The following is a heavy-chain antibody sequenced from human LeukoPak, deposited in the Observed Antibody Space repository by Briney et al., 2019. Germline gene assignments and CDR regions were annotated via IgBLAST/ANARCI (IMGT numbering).Heavy chain of an antibody. D-gene: IGHD5-12*01. CDR1: GYTFTSLD. CDR3: ARGPDIVATTEYFQH. CDR2: MNPNSGYT. J-gene: IGHJ1*01. Sequence: ASVKVSCKASGYTFTSLDINWVRQAPGQGLEWMGWMNPNSGYTGFAQQFQGRVTITADKSTSTAYMELSSLRSEDTAVYYCARGPDIVATTEYFQHWGQGTLVTVSS. V-gene: IGHV1-8*03.